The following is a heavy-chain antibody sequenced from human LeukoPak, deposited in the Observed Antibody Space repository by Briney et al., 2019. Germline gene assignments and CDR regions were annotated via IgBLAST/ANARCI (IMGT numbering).Heavy chain of an antibody. CDR1: GFTLSSYA. CDR3: ASMIVVVYDAFDI. CDR2: NSGSGDRT. Sequence: GGSLRLSCAASGFTLSSYAMSWVRQAPGKGLEWVSGNSGSGDRTYYADSVKGRFTISRDNSKNTLYLQMNSLRAEDTAVYYCASMIVVVYDAFDIWGQGTMVTVSS. J-gene: IGHJ3*02. V-gene: IGHV3-23*01. D-gene: IGHD3-22*01.